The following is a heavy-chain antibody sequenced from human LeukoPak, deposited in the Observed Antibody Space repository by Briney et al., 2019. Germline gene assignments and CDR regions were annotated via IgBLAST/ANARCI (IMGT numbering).Heavy chain of an antibody. V-gene: IGHV3-30*02. CDR1: GFTFSSYW. Sequence: PGGSLRLSCAASGFTFSSYWMSWVRQAPGKGLEWVAFIRYDGSNKYYADSVKGRFTISRDNSKNTLYLQMNSLRAEDTAVYYCARVIRDYDPTQLRYYYYYMDVWGKGTTVTVSS. D-gene: IGHD3-10*01. CDR3: ARVIRDYDPTQLRYYYYYMDV. CDR2: IRYDGSNK. J-gene: IGHJ6*03.